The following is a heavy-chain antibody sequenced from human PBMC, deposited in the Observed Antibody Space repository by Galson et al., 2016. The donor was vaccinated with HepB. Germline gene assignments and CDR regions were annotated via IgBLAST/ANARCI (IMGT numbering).Heavy chain of an antibody. CDR1: GGSINSVGFY. V-gene: IGHV4-31*03. CDR3: ARGLQSSVWYQTPPQWFDY. Sequence: TLSLTCTVTGGSINSVGFYWSWIRQHLGRGPEWIGYVYNTGSTYYNPSLRSRVTISLDTSKSQFSLKLTSVTAADTGVYYCARGLQSSVWYQTPPQWFDYWGQGTLVTVSS. D-gene: IGHD6-19*01. J-gene: IGHJ4*02. CDR2: VYNTGST.